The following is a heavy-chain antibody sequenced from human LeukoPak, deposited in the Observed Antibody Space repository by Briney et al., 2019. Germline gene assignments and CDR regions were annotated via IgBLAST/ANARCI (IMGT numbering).Heavy chain of an antibody. Sequence: GASVKVSCKASGYTFTGYYMHWVRQAPEQGLEWMGWINPNSGGTNYAQNFQGRVTMTRDTSISTAYMELSRLNSDDTAVYYCGGGVSGWAAFDTWGQGTLVTVSS. J-gene: IGHJ3*02. CDR3: GGGVSGWAAFDT. CDR2: INPNSGGT. CDR1: GYTFTGYY. D-gene: IGHD6-19*01. V-gene: IGHV1-2*02.